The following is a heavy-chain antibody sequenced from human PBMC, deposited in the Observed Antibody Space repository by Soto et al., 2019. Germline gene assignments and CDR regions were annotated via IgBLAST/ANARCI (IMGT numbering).Heavy chain of an antibody. CDR2: IYHSGST. J-gene: IGHJ5*02. CDR1: GGSISSGGYS. CDR3: ASSYYYGSGSYYNEGHNWFDP. V-gene: IGHV4-30-2*01. D-gene: IGHD3-10*01. Sequence: PSETLSLTCAVSGGSISSGGYSWSWIRQPPGKGLEWIGYIYHSGSTYYNPSLKSRVTISVDRSKNQFSLKLSSVTAADTAVYYCASSYYYGSGSYYNEGHNWFDPWGQGTLVTDSS.